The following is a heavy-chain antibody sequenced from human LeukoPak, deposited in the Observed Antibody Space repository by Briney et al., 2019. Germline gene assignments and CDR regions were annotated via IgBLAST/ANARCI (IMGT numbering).Heavy chain of an antibody. J-gene: IGHJ3*02. CDR1: GGSFSGDY. V-gene: IGHV4-34*01. CDR3: ARPLLLRLRRGPLHI. CDR2: INEIGST. Sequence: SETLSLTCAVYGGSFSGDYWSWSRQPPGKGLEWVWEINEIGSTNYNPSPKSRGAISVDTSKHPFSLKLRSVTAADTAVYYCARPLLLRLRRGPLHIWRQGTMVTVSS. D-gene: IGHD4-17*01.